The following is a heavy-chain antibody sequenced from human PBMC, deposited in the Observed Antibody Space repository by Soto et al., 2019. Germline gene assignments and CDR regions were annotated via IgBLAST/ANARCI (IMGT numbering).Heavy chain of an antibody. CDR2: ISGSGNKT. J-gene: IGHJ4*02. CDR1: GFTFSTYA. Sequence: EVQLLESGGGLVQPGGSLRLSCGVSGFTFSTYAMSWVRQAPGKGLEWVSAISGSGNKTFYADSLKGRFTISRDNSKNTLHLHMSSLRVEDTAVYYCVRGVRLHFDLWGQGTLVTVSS. CDR3: VRGVRLHFDL. V-gene: IGHV3-23*01.